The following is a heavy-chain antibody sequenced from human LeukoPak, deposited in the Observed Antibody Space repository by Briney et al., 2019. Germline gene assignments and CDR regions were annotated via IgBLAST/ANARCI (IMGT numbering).Heavy chain of an antibody. CDR3: ARGHSSSWLDY. D-gene: IGHD6-13*01. CDR1: GFTFDDYA. Sequence: GGSLRLSCAASGFTFDDYAMHWVRQAPGKGLEWVSGISWNSGSIGYADSVKGRFTISRDNAKNSLYLQMNSLRAEDTAVYYCARGHSSSWLDYWGQGTLVTVSS. V-gene: IGHV3-9*01. J-gene: IGHJ4*02. CDR2: ISWNSGSI.